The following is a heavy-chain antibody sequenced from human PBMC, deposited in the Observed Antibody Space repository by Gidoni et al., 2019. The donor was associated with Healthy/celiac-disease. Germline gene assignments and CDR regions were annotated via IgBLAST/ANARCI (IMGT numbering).Heavy chain of an antibody. CDR1: GGSFSGYY. CDR2: INHSGST. V-gene: IGHV4-34*01. D-gene: IGHD3-22*01. Sequence: QVQLQQWGAGLLKPSETLSLTCAVYGGSFSGYYWSWIRQPPGKGLEWIGEINHSGSTNYNPSLKSRVTISVDTSKNQFSLKLSSVTAADTAVYYCARGGMIVVVITNTRPFDYWGQGTLVTVSS. J-gene: IGHJ4*02. CDR3: ARGGMIVVVITNTRPFDY.